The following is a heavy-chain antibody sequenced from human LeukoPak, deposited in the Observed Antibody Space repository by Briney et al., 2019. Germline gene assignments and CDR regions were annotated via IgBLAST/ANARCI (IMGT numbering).Heavy chain of an antibody. Sequence: SVKVSCKASGGTFSNYAIGWVRQAPGEGLEWMGGIFPVFGTAYYAQKFQARVTITTDESTSTGYMEMSSLRSEDTAIYYCARGNYWSEFDYWGQGTLVTVSS. CDR1: GGTFSNYA. D-gene: IGHD2-8*02. CDR3: ARGNYWSEFDY. J-gene: IGHJ4*02. CDR2: IFPVFGTA. V-gene: IGHV1-69*05.